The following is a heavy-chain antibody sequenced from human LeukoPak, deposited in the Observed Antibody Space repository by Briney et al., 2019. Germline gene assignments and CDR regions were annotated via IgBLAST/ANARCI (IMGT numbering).Heavy chain of an antibody. Sequence: GGSLRLSCAASGFTFSSYAMSWVRQAPGKGLEWVSSISSSSSYIYYADSVKGRFTISRDNSQNTLYLQMNSLRAEDTAIYYCAKDLWDGYIPLFDYWGQGTLVTVSS. CDR1: GFTFSSYA. V-gene: IGHV3-21*04. CDR2: ISSSSSYI. CDR3: AKDLWDGYIPLFDY. J-gene: IGHJ4*02. D-gene: IGHD5-24*01.